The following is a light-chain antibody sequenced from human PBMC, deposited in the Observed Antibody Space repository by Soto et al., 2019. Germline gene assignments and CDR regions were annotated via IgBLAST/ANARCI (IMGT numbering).Light chain of an antibody. CDR1: SGHSSYI. J-gene: IGLJ3*02. CDR3: ETWDTNTRV. CDR2: LERSGSY. V-gene: IGLV4-60*03. Sequence: QSVLTQSSSASASLGSSVKLTCTLSSGHSSYIIAWHQQQPGKAPRSLMKLERSGSYNKGSGVPDRFSGSSSGADRYLTISNLQSEDEADYYCETWDTNTRVFGGGTQLTVL.